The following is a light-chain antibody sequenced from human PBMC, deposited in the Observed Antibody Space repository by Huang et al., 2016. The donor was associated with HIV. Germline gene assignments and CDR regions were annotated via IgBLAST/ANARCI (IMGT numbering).Light chain of an antibody. V-gene: IGKV3-11*01. J-gene: IGKJ1*01. Sequence: EIVLTQSPATLSLSPGERATLSCRASQSISSYLAWYQQKPCQAPRLLIYDASNRAPCVPARFSGSGSGTEFTLTISSLAPEDFAVYYCQQRSNWPPEGTFGQGTKVEIK. CDR3: QQRSNWPPEGT. CDR2: DAS. CDR1: QSISSY.